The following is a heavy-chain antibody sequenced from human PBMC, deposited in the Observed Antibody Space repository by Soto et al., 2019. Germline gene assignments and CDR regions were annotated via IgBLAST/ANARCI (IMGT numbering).Heavy chain of an antibody. CDR2: IIPIFGTA. D-gene: IGHD2-15*01. CDR3: ARESRYCSGGSCYFLPGIDY. V-gene: IGHV1-69*12. CDR1: GGTFSSYA. J-gene: IGHJ4*02. Sequence: QVQLVQSGAEVKKPGSSVKVSCKASGGTFSSYAISWVRQAPGQGLEWMGGIIPIFGTANYAQKFQGRVTITADESPSTAYMELRSLRSEDTALYYCARESRYCSGGSCYFLPGIDYWGQGTLVTVSS.